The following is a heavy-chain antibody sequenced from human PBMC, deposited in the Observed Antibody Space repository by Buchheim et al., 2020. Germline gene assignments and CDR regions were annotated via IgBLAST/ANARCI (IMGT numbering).Heavy chain of an antibody. V-gene: IGHV3-15*01. J-gene: IGHJ4*02. CDR3: TTEFSYFDY. CDR2: IRGKTDGGTA. CDR1: GFTFSDAW. Sequence: EVQLVESGGGLVKPGGSLRLSCAASGFTFSDAWMSWVRQAPGKGLEWVGRIRGKTDGGTADYAAPVKGRFTISRDDSKKTVSLQMNSLKTEDTAVYYCTTEFSYFDYWGQG.